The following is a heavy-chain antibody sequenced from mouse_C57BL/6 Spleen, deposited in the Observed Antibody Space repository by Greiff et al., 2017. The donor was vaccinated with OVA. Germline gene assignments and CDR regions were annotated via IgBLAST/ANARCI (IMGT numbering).Heavy chain of an antibody. CDR1: GYTFTEYT. Sequence: VQLQQSGAELVKPGASVKLSCKASGYTFTEYTIHWVKQRPGQGLEWIGWFYPGSGSIKYNEKFKDKATLTADKSSSTDYMALSRLTSEDSAVYFCARLEDYGNYGWYFDVWGTGTTVTVSS. J-gene: IGHJ1*03. D-gene: IGHD2-1*01. V-gene: IGHV1-62-2*01. CDR3: ARLEDYGNYGWYFDV. CDR2: FYPGSGSI.